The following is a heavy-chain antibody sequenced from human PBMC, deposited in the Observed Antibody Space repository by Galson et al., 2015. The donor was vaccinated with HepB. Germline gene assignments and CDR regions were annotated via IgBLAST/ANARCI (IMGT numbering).Heavy chain of an antibody. CDR1: GFSLSNASMG. Sequence: PALVNPTQTLTLTCTVSGFSLSNASMGVSWIRQPPGKALEWLAHIFSNDEKSYSTPLQSRLTISKDTSKRQVVLTMTNMDPVDTATYYCARIPNTGERWDWFDPWGQGTLVTVSS. CDR3: ARIPNTGERWDWFDP. D-gene: IGHD3-16*01. CDR2: IFSNDEK. J-gene: IGHJ5*02. V-gene: IGHV2-26*01.